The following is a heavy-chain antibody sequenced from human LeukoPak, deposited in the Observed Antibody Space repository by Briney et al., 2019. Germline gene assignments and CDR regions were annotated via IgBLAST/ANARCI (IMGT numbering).Heavy chain of an antibody. J-gene: IGHJ6*02. V-gene: IGHV1-58*02. CDR2: IVVGSGNT. CDR1: GFTFTSSA. D-gene: IGHD2-2*01. Sequence: SVKVSCKASGFTFTSSAMQWVRQARGQRLEWIGWIVVGSGNTNYAQKFQERVTITRDMSTSTAYMELSSLRSEDTAVYYCARGCSSTSCYFNYYYYYGMDVWGQGTTVTVSS. CDR3: ARGCSSTSCYFNYYYYYGMDV.